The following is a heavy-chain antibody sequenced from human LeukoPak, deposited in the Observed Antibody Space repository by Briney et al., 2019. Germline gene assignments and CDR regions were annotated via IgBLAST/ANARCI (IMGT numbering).Heavy chain of an antibody. Sequence: GASVKVSCKASGGTFSSYAISWVRQAPGQGLEWMGRIIPIFGTANYAQKFQGRVTITTDESTNTAYMELSSLRSEDTGVYYCASTKNSYTDINAAWFDPWGQGTLVTVSS. CDR1: GGTFSSYA. V-gene: IGHV1-69*05. CDR2: IIPIFGTA. J-gene: IGHJ5*02. D-gene: IGHD2-15*01. CDR3: ASTKNSYTDINAAWFDP.